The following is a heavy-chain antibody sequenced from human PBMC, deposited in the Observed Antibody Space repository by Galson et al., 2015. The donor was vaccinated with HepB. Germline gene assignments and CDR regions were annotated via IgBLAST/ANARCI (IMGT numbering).Heavy chain of an antibody. Sequence: SLRLSCAASGFTFSSYAMHWVRQAPGKGLEWVAVISYDGSNKYYADSVKGRFTISRDNSKNTLYLQMNSLRAEDTAVYYCARDRIAVAGDYFDYWGQGTLVTVSS. CDR1: GFTFSSYA. D-gene: IGHD6-19*01. CDR2: ISYDGSNK. V-gene: IGHV3-30-3*01. CDR3: ARDRIAVAGDYFDY. J-gene: IGHJ4*02.